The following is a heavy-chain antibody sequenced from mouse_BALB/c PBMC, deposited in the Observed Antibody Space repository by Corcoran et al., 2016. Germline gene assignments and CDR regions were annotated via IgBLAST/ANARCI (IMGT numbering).Heavy chain of an antibody. J-gene: IGHJ1*01. CDR1: GYTFSSDW. CDR3: ARNYGSRYDWYLDV. V-gene: IGHV1-9*01. D-gene: IGHD1-1*01. CDR2: ILPGSGST. Sequence: QVQLQHSGAELMKPGASVKLSCKATGYTFSSDWIEWGTQRPGHGLECIVEILPGSGSTNYNEKFKGKSTFTADTSSNTAYMQLSSLASEDSAVYYCARNYGSRYDWYLDVWGAGTTVAVSA.